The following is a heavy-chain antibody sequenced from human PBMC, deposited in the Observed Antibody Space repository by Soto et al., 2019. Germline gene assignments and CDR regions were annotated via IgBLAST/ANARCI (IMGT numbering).Heavy chain of an antibody. CDR3: ARGSVDTVDSSGLYEY. CDR1: GGSFSAYY. CDR2: INHSGGT. Sequence: SETLSLTCAVYGGSFSAYYWCWIRQPPGKGLEWIGEINHSGGTSYNPSLKSRVTISVDTSKSQFSLKLTSVTAADRAVYYCARGSVDTVDSSGLYEYWGQGTPVTVSS. V-gene: IGHV4-34*01. J-gene: IGHJ4*02. D-gene: IGHD3-22*01.